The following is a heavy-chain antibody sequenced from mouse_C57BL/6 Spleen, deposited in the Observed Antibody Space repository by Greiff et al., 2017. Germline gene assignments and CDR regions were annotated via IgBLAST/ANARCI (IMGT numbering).Heavy chain of an antibody. CDR3: AIERLRQPLDY. J-gene: IGHJ2*01. Sequence: QVQLQQPGAELVKPGASVKVSCTASGYTFTSYWLHWVQQTPGQGLEWIGRIHPSDSATNYNQKFKGQATLTVDKSSSTAYMQLSSLTSEDSAVYYCAIERLRQPLDYWGQGTTLTVSS. V-gene: IGHV1-74*01. D-gene: IGHD3-2*02. CDR2: IHPSDSAT. CDR1: GYTFTSYW.